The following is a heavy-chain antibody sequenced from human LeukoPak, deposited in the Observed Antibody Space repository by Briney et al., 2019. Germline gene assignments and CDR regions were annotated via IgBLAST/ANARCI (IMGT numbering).Heavy chain of an antibody. CDR2: ISWNSGSI. J-gene: IGHJ4*02. CDR3: XXXXSGWPYYFDY. V-gene: IGHV3-9*01. Sequence: GGSLRLSCAASGFTFDDYAMHWVRQAPGKGLEWVSGISWNSGSIGYADAVKGRFTISRDNAKNSLYLQMNSLRAEDTALYYXXXXXSGWPYYFDYWGQGTLVTVSS. D-gene: IGHD6-19*01. CDR1: GFTFDDYA.